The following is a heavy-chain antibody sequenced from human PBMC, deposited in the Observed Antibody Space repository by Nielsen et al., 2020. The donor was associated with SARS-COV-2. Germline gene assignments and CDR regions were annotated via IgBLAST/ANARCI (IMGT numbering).Heavy chain of an antibody. CDR1: GFTFSSYW. V-gene: IGHV3-7*01. J-gene: IGHJ4*02. D-gene: IGHD1-26*01. Sequence: GESLKISCAASGFTFSSYWMSWVRQAPGKGLEWVANIKQDGSEKYYVDSVKGRFTISRDNAKNSLYLQMNSLRAEDTAVYYCARDREREYFDYWGQGTLVTVSS. CDR2: IKQDGSEK. CDR3: ARDREREYFDY.